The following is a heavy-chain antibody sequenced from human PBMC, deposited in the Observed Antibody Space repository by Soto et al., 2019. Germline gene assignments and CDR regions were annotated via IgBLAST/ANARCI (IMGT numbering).Heavy chain of an antibody. J-gene: IGHJ5*02. V-gene: IGHV3-11*01. CDR1: GFTFSAYY. CDR2: IGSSGSPI. Sequence: GGSLRLSCVASGFTFSAYYMTWIRQAPGKGLEWVSYIGSSGSPIYHADSVKGRFTISRDNAKNSLFLQMNSPRAEDTAVYYCARESSSTSANWFDPWGQGTLVTVSS. D-gene: IGHD2-2*01. CDR3: ARESSSTSANWFDP.